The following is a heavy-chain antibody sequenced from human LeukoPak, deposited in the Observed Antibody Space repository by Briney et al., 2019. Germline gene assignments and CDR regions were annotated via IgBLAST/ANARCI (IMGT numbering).Heavy chain of an antibody. CDR3: AKRFGGYYFDY. Sequence: GGSLRLSCAASGFTFSTYAMSWVRQAPGKGLEWVSAISGSGGSTYYADSVKGRFAISRDNSKNTLYLQMNSLRAEDTAVYYCAKRFGGYYFDYWGQGTLVTVSS. D-gene: IGHD3-16*01. V-gene: IGHV3-23*01. J-gene: IGHJ4*02. CDR1: GFTFSTYA. CDR2: ISGSGGST.